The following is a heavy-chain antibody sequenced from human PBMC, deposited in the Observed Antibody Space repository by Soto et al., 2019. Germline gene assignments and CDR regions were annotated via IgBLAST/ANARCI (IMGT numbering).Heavy chain of an antibody. D-gene: IGHD3-10*01. CDR3: AKDNGFGAYYGMDV. CDR1: GFTFSSYG. J-gene: IGHJ6*02. CDR2: ISYDGSNK. V-gene: IGHV3-30*18. Sequence: QVQLVESGGGVVQPGRSLRLSCAASGFTFSSYGMHWVRQAPGKGLEWVAVISYDGSNKYYADSVKGRFTISRDNFKNTLYLQMNSLRAEDTAVYYCAKDNGFGAYYGMDVWGQGTTVTVSS.